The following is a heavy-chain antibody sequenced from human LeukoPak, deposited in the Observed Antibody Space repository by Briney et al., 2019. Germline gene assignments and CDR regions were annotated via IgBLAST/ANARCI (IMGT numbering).Heavy chain of an antibody. V-gene: IGHV3-21*01. CDR3: ARASSTSCYKGCWFDP. J-gene: IGHJ5*02. Sequence: GGSLRLSCAASGFTFSSYSMNWVRQAPGKGLEWVSSISSSSSYIYYADSVKGRLTISRDNAKNSLYLQMNSLRAEDTAVYYCARASSTSCYKGCWFDPWGQGTLVTVSS. D-gene: IGHD2-2*02. CDR1: GFTFSSYS. CDR2: ISSSSSYI.